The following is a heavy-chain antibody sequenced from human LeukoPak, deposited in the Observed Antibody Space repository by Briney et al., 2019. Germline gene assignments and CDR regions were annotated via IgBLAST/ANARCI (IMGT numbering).Heavy chain of an antibody. CDR1: GGSISSYY. Sequence: SETLSLTCTVSGGSISSYYWNWIRQPAGKGLEWIGRIYISGSTNYNPSLKSRVTMSIDTSKNQISLKLRSVTATDTAVYYCARDDWGYWDQGTTVTVSS. D-gene: IGHD3-9*01. CDR3: ARDDWGY. J-gene: IGHJ4*02. V-gene: IGHV4-4*07. CDR2: IYISGST.